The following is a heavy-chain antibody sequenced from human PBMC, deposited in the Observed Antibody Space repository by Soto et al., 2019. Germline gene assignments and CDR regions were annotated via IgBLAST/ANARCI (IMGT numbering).Heavy chain of an antibody. CDR3: ARDPGYYDYYYYGMDV. J-gene: IGHJ6*02. Sequence: QVQLVQSGAEVKKPGASVKVSCKASGYTFTSYGISWVRQAPGQGLEWMGWISAYNGNTNYAQKLQGRVTMTTDTXTXXAYMELRSLRSDDTAVYYCARDPGYYDYYYYGMDVWGQGTTVTVSS. V-gene: IGHV1-18*01. CDR2: ISAYNGNT. CDR1: GYTFTSYG. D-gene: IGHD3-22*01.